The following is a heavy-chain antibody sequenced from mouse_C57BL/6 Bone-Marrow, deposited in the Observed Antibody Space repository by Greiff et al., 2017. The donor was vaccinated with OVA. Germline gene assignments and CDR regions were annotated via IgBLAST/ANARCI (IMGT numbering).Heavy chain of an antibody. CDR3: ARKPLYSNYGSYYAMDY. J-gene: IGHJ4*01. V-gene: IGHV2-2*01. Sequence: VQGVESGPGLVQPSQSLSITCTVSGFSLTSYGVHWVRQSPGKGLEWLGVIWSGGSTDYNAAFISRLSISKDNSKSQVFFKMNSLQADDTAIYYGARKPLYSNYGSYYAMDYWGQGTSVTVSS. CDR2: IWSGGST. D-gene: IGHD2-5*01. CDR1: GFSLTSYG.